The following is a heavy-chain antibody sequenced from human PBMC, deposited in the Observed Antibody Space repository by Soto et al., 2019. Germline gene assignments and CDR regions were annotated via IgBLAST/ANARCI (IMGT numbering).Heavy chain of an antibody. V-gene: IGHV3-30-3*01. CDR2: ISYDGSNK. CDR3: ARVSGRYYSCWFDP. CDR1: GFTFSSYA. Sequence: QVQLVESGGGVVQPGRSLRLSCAASGFTFSSYAMHWVRQAPGKGLEWVAVISYDGSNKYYADSVKGRFTISRDNSKNTLYLQMNSLRAEDTAVYYCARVSGRYYSCWFDPWGQGTLVTVSS. D-gene: IGHD3-10*01. J-gene: IGHJ5*02.